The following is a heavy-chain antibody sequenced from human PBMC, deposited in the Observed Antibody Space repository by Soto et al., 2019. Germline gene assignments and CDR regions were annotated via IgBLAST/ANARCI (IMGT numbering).Heavy chain of an antibody. V-gene: IGHV1-8*01. CDR1: GYTFTSYD. D-gene: IGHD4-17*01. CDR2: MNPNSGNT. J-gene: IGHJ6*03. CDR3: ARGRPVNPYGDRYYYYMDV. Sequence: QVQLVQSGAEVKKPGASVKVSCKASGYTFTSYDINWVRQATGQGLEWMGWMNPNSGNTGYAQKFQGRVTMTRNTSISTAYMELSSLRSEDTAVYYCARGRPVNPYGDRYYYYMDVWGKGTTVTVSS.